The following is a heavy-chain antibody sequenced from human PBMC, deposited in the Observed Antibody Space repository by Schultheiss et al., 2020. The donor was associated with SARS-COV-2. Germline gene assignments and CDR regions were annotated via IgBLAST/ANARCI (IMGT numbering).Heavy chain of an antibody. CDR1: GGSISSGNYY. D-gene: IGHD3-16*01. V-gene: IGHV4-30-4*08. J-gene: IGHJ4*02. CDR3: ARPAYDEGFDY. CDR2: IYYSGST. Sequence: SETLSLTCTVSGGSISSGNYYWTWIRQHPGKGLEWIGYIYYSGSTYYNPSLKSRVTISVDRSKNQFSLKLSSVTAADTAMYYCARPAYDEGFDYWGQGTLVTVSS.